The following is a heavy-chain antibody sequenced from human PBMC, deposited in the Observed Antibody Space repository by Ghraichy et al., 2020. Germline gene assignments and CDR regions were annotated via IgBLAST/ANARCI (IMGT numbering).Heavy chain of an antibody. D-gene: IGHD3-10*01. J-gene: IGHJ6*02. V-gene: IGHV4-34*01. CDR2: INHSGST. Sequence: SQTLSLTCAVYGGSFSGYYWSWIRQPPGKGLEWIGEINHSGSTNYNPSLKSRVTISVDTSKNQFSLKLSSVTAADTVVYYCARGPLLLWFGELSFNYYGMDVWGQGTTVTVSS. CDR1: GGSFSGYY. CDR3: ARGPLLLWFGELSFNYYGMDV.